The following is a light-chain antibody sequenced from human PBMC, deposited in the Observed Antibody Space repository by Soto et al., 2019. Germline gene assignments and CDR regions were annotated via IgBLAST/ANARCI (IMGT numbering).Light chain of an antibody. CDR1: QSISSY. Sequence: DIQMTQSPSSLSASVGDRVTITCRASQSISSYLNWYQQKPGKAPKLLIYDASSLQSGVPSRFSGSGSGTEFTLTISSLQPDDFATYYCQQYNSSPWTFGPGTKVDIK. V-gene: IGKV1-39*01. CDR2: DAS. CDR3: QQYNSSPWT. J-gene: IGKJ1*01.